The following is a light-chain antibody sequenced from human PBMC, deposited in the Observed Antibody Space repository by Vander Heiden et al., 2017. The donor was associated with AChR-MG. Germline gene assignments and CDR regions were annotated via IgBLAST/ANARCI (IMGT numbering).Light chain of an antibody. CDR2: QVS. Sequence: DVLMTQSPLPLSVSLGQTAHISCRSSQSLLHSDGNTHLTWFQPTTGQSPRRLIYQVSNRTSGVPDRFSGSGSGTDFTLKISRVEAEDVGVYCCRQGVHWPRTFGPGTKVEIK. CDR3: RQGVHWPRT. J-gene: IGKJ1*01. CDR1: QSLLHSDGNTH. V-gene: IGKV2-30*02.